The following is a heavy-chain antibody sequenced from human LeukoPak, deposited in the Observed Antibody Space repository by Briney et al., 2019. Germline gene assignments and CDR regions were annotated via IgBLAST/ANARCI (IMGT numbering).Heavy chain of an antibody. V-gene: IGHV3-7*01. Sequence: GGSLRLSCVASGISFSRGRMSWVRQAPGKGLEWVAKIKEDGREKYYVDSVNGRFTISRDNAKNSLYLQMNSLRAEDTAVYFCARDGYFYAWDYWGQGTLVTVSS. D-gene: IGHD2/OR15-2a*01. J-gene: IGHJ4*02. CDR1: GISFSRGR. CDR3: ARDGYFYAWDY. CDR2: IKEDGREK.